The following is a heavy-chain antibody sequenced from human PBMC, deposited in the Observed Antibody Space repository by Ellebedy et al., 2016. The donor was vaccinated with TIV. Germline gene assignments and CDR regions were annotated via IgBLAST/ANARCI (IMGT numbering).Heavy chain of an antibody. CDR1: GYTFTSYY. CDR2: INPSGGST. D-gene: IGHD2-15*01. V-gene: IGHV1-46*01. J-gene: IGHJ3*02. CDR3: ARDPGSVGYCSGGSCSGARAFDI. Sequence: ASVKVSXKASGYTFTSYYMHWVRQAPGQGLEWMGIINPSGGSTSYAQKFQGRVTITADKSTSTAYMELSSLRSEDTAVYYCARDPGSVGYCSGGSCSGARAFDIWGQGTMVTVSS.